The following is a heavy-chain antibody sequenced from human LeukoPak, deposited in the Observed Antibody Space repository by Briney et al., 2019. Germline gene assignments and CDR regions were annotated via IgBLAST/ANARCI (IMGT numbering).Heavy chain of an antibody. V-gene: IGHV3-48*03. D-gene: IGHD3-10*02. CDR3: AELGITMIGGV. CDR1: GVTFSGYE. Sequence: PGGSLRLSCAASGVTFSGYEMNWIRQAPGKGLEWVSYISSSGSTIYYADSVKGRFTISRDNAKNSLYLQMNSLRAEDTAVYYCAELGITMIGGVWGKGTTVTISS. J-gene: IGHJ6*04. CDR2: ISSSGSTI.